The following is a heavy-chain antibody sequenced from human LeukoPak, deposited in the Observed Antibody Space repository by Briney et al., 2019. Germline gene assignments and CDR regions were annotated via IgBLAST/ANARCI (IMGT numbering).Heavy chain of an antibody. Sequence: ASETLSLTCTVSGDSISSGNYYWTWIRQPAGKGLEWIGRIYTSGSTNYNPSLKSRVTISVDTSKNQFSLKLSSVTAADTAVYYCARGHSYGYSLDYWGQGTLVTVSS. CDR3: ARGHSYGYSLDY. V-gene: IGHV4-61*02. CDR2: IYTSGST. D-gene: IGHD5-18*01. CDR1: GDSISSGNYY. J-gene: IGHJ4*02.